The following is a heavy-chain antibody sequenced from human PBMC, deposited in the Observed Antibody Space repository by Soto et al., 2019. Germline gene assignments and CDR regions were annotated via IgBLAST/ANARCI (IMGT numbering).Heavy chain of an antibody. J-gene: IGHJ6*02. CDR1: GFTFTSNA. Sequence: QVQLVESGGGVVQPGRSLRLSCAASGFTFTSNAMHWVRQAPGKGLEWVAVISNDGSNYYYADSVRGRFTISRDNTKNTLFLQMSSLRGEDSGVYYCARGTTLAIFDYGMDVWGQGTTVTVSS. CDR3: ARGTTLAIFDYGMDV. D-gene: IGHD3-3*01. CDR2: ISNDGSNY. V-gene: IGHV3-30-3*01.